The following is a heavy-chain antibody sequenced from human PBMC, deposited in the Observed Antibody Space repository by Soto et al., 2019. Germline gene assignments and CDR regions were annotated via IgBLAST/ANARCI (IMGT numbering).Heavy chain of an antibody. Sequence: VGSLRLSCAASGFTFSSYAMSWVRQAPGKGLEWVSAISGSGGSTYYADSVKGRFTISRDNSKNTLYLQMNSLRAEDTAVYYCVLGRWDDENDYWGQGTLVTVSS. CDR3: VLGRWDDENDY. CDR1: GFTFSSYA. D-gene: IGHD1-26*01. V-gene: IGHV3-23*01. J-gene: IGHJ4*02. CDR2: ISGSGGST.